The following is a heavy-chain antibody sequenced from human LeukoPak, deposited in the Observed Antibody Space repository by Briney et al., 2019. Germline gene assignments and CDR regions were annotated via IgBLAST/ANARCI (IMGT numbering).Heavy chain of an antibody. Sequence: SETLSLTCTVSGGSISSYYWSWIRQPAGKGLEWIGRIYTSGSTNYNPSLKSRVTMSVDTSKNQFSLKLSSVTAADTAVYYCARSPAVVPAALSSNWFDPWGQGTLVTVSS. V-gene: IGHV4-4*07. D-gene: IGHD2-2*01. CDR3: ARSPAVVPAALSSNWFDP. CDR2: IYTSGST. CDR1: GGSISSYY. J-gene: IGHJ5*02.